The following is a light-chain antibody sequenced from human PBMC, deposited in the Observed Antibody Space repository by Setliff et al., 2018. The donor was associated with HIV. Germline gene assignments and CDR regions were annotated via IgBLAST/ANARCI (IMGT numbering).Light chain of an antibody. CDR3: SSYTTICTDV. V-gene: IGLV2-14*03. Sequence: QSALTQPASVSGSPGQSITISCSGTISHICSYTFVSWYQQHPGKAPKLMMSDVNIRPSGVSDRFSGSKSGNTASLTISGLQAGDEANYYCSSYTTICTDVFGPGSNVTV. CDR2: DVN. CDR1: ISHICSYTF. J-gene: IGLJ1*01.